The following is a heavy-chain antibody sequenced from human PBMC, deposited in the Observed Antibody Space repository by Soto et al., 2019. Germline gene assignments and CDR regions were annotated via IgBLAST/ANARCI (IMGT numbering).Heavy chain of an antibody. D-gene: IGHD4-17*01. Sequence: PDTLSLTCPFSGCSVTNSIYYWGWIRQSPGKGLEWIGSVYYRGRSYSKSSVKSRVTISVDTSKNQFSLNFNSVTASDTALYYCVSQRTTVLTQAYFDYWGPGALVTVSS. CDR3: VSQRTTVLTQAYFDY. CDR2: VYYRGRS. J-gene: IGHJ4*02. V-gene: IGHV4-39*01. CDR1: GCSVTNSIYY.